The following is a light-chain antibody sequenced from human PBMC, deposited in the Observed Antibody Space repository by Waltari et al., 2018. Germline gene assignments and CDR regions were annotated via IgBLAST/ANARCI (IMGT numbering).Light chain of an antibody. CDR1: QSVFHSSDSKNY. V-gene: IGKV4-1*01. CDR3: QQHYSSPLT. J-gene: IGKJ4*01. CDR2: WAS. Sequence: DIVMTQSPDSLAVSLCARATINCTSRQSVFHSSDSKNYLTWDQQKPGQPPKLLIYWASTRQSGVPDRFSGSGSGTDFTLTISSLQAEDVAVYYCQQHYSSPLTFGGGTKVEIK.